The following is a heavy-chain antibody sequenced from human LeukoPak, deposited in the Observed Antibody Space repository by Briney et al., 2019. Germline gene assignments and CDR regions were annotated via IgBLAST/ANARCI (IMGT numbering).Heavy chain of an antibody. D-gene: IGHD3-22*01. Sequence: GGSLRLSCAASGFTFSTYEMNWVRQAPGKGLEWVSYISSSGSTIYYADSVKGRFTISRDNTKNSLYLQMNSLRAEDTAVYYCARTMIVSFDYWGQGTLVSFSS. CDR3: ARTMIVSFDY. CDR1: GFTFSTYE. J-gene: IGHJ4*02. V-gene: IGHV3-48*03. CDR2: ISSSGSTI.